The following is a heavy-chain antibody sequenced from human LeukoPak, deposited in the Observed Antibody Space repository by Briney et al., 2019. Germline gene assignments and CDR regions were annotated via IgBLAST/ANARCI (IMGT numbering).Heavy chain of an antibody. V-gene: IGHV3-33*08. CDR2: IWYDGSNK. J-gene: IGHJ6*02. CDR3: AREESSGYSIYYYYGMDV. D-gene: IGHD3-22*01. CDR1: GFTFSSYS. Sequence: QSGGSLRLSCTASGFTFSSYSMNWDRQAPGKGLEWVAVIWYDGSNKYYADSVKGRFTISRDNSKNTLYLQMNSLRAEDTAVYYCAREESSGYSIYYYYGMDVWGQGTTVTVSS.